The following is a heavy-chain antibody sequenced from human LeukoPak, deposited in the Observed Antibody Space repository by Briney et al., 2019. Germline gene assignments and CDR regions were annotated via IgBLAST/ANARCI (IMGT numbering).Heavy chain of an antibody. CDR1: GGSFSGYY. J-gene: IGHJ6*03. V-gene: IGHV4-34*01. CDR2: INHSGST. Sequence: SSETLSLTCAVYGGSFSGYYWSWIRQPPGKGLEWIGEINHSGSTNYNPSLKSRVTLSVDTSKTQFSLKLSSVPAAATAVYYCARDSLGGQQLSYYYYMAVWGQGTLVTVSS. CDR3: ARDSLGGQQLSYYYYMAV. D-gene: IGHD6-13*01.